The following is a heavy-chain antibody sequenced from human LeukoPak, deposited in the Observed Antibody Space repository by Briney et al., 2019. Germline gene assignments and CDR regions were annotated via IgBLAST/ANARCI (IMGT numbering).Heavy chain of an antibody. V-gene: IGHV1-2*02. CDR2: INPNSGGT. CDR3: ARVHYDFWSGHDAFDI. D-gene: IGHD3-3*01. CDR1: GYTFTGYY. Sequence: ASVKVSCKASGYTFTGYYMHWVRQAPGQGLEWMGWINPNSGGTNYAQKFQGRVTMTRDTSISTAYMDLSRLGSDDTAVYYCARVHYDFWSGHDAFDIWGQGTMVTVSS. J-gene: IGHJ3*02.